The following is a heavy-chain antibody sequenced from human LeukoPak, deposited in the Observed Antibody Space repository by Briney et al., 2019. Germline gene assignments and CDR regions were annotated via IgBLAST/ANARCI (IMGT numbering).Heavy chain of an antibody. Sequence: SETLSLTCAVYGGSFSGYYWSWIRQPPGKGLEWIGEINHSGSTNYNPSLKSRVTISVDTSKNQFSLKLSSVTAADTAVYYCARVPLGSSGGYSDLWGRGTLVTVSS. CDR1: GGSFSGYY. D-gene: IGHD6-19*01. V-gene: IGHV4-34*01. J-gene: IGHJ2*01. CDR2: INHSGST. CDR3: ARVPLGSSGGYSDL.